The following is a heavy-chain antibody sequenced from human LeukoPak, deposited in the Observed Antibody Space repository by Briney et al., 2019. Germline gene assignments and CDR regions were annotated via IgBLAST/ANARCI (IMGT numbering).Heavy chain of an antibody. J-gene: IGHJ4*02. Sequence: KTSETLSLTCTVSGGSISSGGYYWSWIRQHPGKGLEWIGYIYYSGSTYYNPSLKSRVTISVDTSKNQFSLKLNSVTAADTAVYYCARDLYGYNSFDCWGQGTLVTVSS. V-gene: IGHV4-31*03. CDR2: IYYSGST. CDR3: ARDLYGYNSFDC. D-gene: IGHD5-24*01. CDR1: GGSISSGGYY.